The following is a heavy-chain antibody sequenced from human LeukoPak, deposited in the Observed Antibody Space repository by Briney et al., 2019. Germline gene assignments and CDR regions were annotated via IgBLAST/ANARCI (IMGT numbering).Heavy chain of an antibody. CDR2: INSDGSST. CDR1: GFTFSSYW. J-gene: IGHJ6*03. Sequence: GGSLRLSCAASGFTFSSYWMHWVRRAPGKGLVWVSRINSDGSSTSYADSVKGRFTISRDNAKNTLYLQMNSLRAEDTAVYYCARDFPVVTGYGSLHYYYYYMDVWGKGTTVTISS. V-gene: IGHV3-74*01. D-gene: IGHD3-9*01. CDR3: ARDFPVVTGYGSLHYYYYYMDV.